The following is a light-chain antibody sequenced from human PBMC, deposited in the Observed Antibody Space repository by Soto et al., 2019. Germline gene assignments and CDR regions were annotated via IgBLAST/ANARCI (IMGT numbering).Light chain of an antibody. CDR1: QSVSGSD. Sequence: VVLTQSPGTLSLSPGERAPLSCRARQSVSGSDLAWYQQKPGQAPRLLIYGASTRATGIPARFSGSGSGTEFTLTISSLQSEDFAVYYCQQYNNWPLITFGQGTRLEIK. CDR2: GAS. CDR3: QQYNNWPLIT. J-gene: IGKJ5*01. V-gene: IGKV3-15*01.